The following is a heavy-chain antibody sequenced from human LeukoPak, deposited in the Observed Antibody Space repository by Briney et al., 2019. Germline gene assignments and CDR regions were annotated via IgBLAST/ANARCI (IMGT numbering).Heavy chain of an antibody. D-gene: IGHD3-22*01. V-gene: IGHV4-38-2*02. Sequence: PSETLSLTCSVSGYSMSSGYYWGWIRQPPGNGLEWIGNIYYGENTYYNPSLKSRVTISIDTSKNQFYLKLSSLTAADTAVYYCARRDDSSGYHKIFDYWGPGTLVTVSS. CDR1: GYSMSSGYY. CDR2: IYYGENT. J-gene: IGHJ4*02. CDR3: ARRDDSSGYHKIFDY.